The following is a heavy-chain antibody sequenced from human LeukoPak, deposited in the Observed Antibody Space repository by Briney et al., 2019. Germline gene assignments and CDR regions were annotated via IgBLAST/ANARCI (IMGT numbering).Heavy chain of an antibody. V-gene: IGHV3-66*01. Sequence: GGSLRLSCAASGFTVSSNYMSWVRQAPGKGLEWVSVIYSGGSTYYADSVKGRFTISRDNSKNTLYLQMNSLRAEDTAVYYCARDVSPYCSSTSCSAFDIWGQGTMVTVSS. CDR2: IYSGGST. J-gene: IGHJ3*02. CDR3: ARDVSPYCSSTSCSAFDI. D-gene: IGHD2-2*01. CDR1: GFTVSSNY.